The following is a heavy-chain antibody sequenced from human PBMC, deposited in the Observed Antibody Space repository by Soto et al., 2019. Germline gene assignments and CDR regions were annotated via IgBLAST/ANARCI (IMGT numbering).Heavy chain of an antibody. V-gene: IGHV3-49*03. CDR2: IRSKAYGGTT. J-gene: IGHJ5*02. CDR3: TRDPDIAVAPRGWFDP. D-gene: IGHD6-19*01. CDR1: GFTFGDYA. Sequence: PGGSLRLSCTASGFTFGDYAMSWFRQAPGKGLEWVGFIRSKAYGGTTEYAASVKGRFTISRDDSKSIAYLQMNSLKTEDTAVYYCTRDPDIAVAPRGWFDPWGQGTLVTSPQ.